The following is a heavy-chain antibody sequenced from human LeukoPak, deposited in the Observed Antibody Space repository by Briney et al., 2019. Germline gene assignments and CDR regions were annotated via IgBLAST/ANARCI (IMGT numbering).Heavy chain of an antibody. J-gene: IGHJ5*02. Sequence: SQTLCLTCAVYCGSFSGYYWSWMRQPPGKGLEWIGEMNHRGSPNYNPSPKSRGTIYVNTSQNQGSLKLSSVTAADTAVYYCARVWPLRYSGTTGGFDPWGQGTLVTVSS. CDR3: ARVWPLRYSGTTGGFDP. D-gene: IGHD1-26*01. CDR2: MNHRGSP. V-gene: IGHV4-34*01. CDR1: CGSFSGYY.